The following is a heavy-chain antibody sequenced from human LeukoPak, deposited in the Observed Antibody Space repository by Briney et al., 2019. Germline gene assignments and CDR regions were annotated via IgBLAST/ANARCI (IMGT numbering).Heavy chain of an antibody. J-gene: IGHJ4*02. CDR1: RFTFRNG. Sequence: PGRSLRLSCAGSRFTFRNGMHWVRQAPGQGLEWVAGIANDGSRKHYADSVKGRFTISRDNSKNTMYLQMDSLRAEETALYYCAKDEGSYGLDFWGQGVLVTVSP. CDR2: IANDGSRK. V-gene: IGHV3-30*18. CDR3: AKDEGSYGLDF. D-gene: IGHD4-17*01.